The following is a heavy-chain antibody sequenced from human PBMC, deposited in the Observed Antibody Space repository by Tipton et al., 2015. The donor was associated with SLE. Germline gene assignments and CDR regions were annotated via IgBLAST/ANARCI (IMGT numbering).Heavy chain of an antibody. D-gene: IGHD5-24*01. V-gene: IGHV4-34*01. CDR1: GGSFSGYY. Sequence: TLSLTCTVYGGSFSGYYWTWIRQPPGKGLEWIGEINHSGSTNYNPSLKSRVTISVDTSKTQFSLKLSSVTAADTAVYYCASRGAYRVFAYWGQGTLVTVSS. CDR3: ASRGAYRVFAY. CDR2: INHSGST. J-gene: IGHJ4*02.